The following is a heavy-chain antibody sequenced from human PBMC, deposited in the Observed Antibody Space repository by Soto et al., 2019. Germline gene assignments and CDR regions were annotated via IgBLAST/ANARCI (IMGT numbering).Heavy chain of an antibody. CDR3: AKSIGGGGDSSSWYYFDY. J-gene: IGHJ4*02. D-gene: IGHD6-13*01. CDR2: ISWNSDTI. Sequence: EVQLVESGGGLVQPGRSLRLSCAASGFTFDDYAMHWVRQAPGKGLEWVSGISWNSDTIAYADSVKGRFTVSRDNAKNSLYLQMDSLRVEDTALYYCAKSIGGGGDSSSWYYFDYWGQGTLVPVSS. CDR1: GFTFDDYA. V-gene: IGHV3-9*01.